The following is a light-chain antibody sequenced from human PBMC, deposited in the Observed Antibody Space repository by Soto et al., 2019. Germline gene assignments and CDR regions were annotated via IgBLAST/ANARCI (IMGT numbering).Light chain of an antibody. J-gene: IGKJ5*01. CDR3: QQYNIWRSIT. V-gene: IGKV3-15*01. CDR2: DIS. Sequence: EIVMTQSPATLSVSPGERATLSCRASQSVGNKVAWYQDKPGQTPRLIIYDISTRAAGVPARFSGSGYGTDFTLTISSLQSEDFAVYYCQQYNIWRSITFGQGTRLEI. CDR1: QSVGNK.